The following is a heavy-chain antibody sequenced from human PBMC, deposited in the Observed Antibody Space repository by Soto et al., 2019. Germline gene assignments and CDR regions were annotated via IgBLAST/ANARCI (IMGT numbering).Heavy chain of an antibody. D-gene: IGHD5-12*01. CDR3: ARESGGATATLDYYYFYMDV. V-gene: IGHV1-2*06. J-gene: IGHJ6*03. Sequence: QVQLVQSGAEVKKPGASVTVSCKACGYTFSDYYLHWVRQAPGQGPEWMGRINPNSGDTKFAQKFHGRVTMSRDTSVRTAFMELNWLKPDDTAVYYCARESGGATATLDYYYFYMDVWGQGTTVTVSS. CDR1: GYTFSDYY. CDR2: INPNSGDT.